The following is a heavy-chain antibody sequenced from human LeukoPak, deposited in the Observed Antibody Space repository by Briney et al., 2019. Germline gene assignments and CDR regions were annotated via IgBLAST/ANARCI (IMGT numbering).Heavy chain of an antibody. J-gene: IGHJ4*02. CDR3: ANDRPGVGVDY. Sequence: GGSLRLSCAASGFTFSTYWMHWIRQAPGKGLVWVSRIITDGSSTSYADSVKGRFTISRDNAKNTLYLQMNSLRAEDTAVYYCANDRPGVGVDYWGQGTLVTVSS. V-gene: IGHV3-74*01. D-gene: IGHD3-10*01. CDR2: IITDGSST. CDR1: GFTFSTYW.